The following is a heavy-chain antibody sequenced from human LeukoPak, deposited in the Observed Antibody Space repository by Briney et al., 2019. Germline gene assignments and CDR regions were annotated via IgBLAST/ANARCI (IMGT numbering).Heavy chain of an antibody. Sequence: ASVKVSCKASGYTFTSYGISWVRQAPGQGLEWMGWINPNSGGTNYAQKFQGRVTMTGDTSISTAYMELSSLRSDDTAVYYCASRKQQLVRSGHSFDYWGQGTLVTVSS. CDR2: INPNSGGT. CDR1: GYTFTSYG. J-gene: IGHJ4*02. V-gene: IGHV1-2*02. D-gene: IGHD6-13*01. CDR3: ASRKQQLVRSGHSFDY.